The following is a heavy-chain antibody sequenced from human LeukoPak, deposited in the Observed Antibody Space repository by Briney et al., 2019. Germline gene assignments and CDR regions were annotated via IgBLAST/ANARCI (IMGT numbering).Heavy chain of an antibody. Sequence: GGSLRLSCAASGFTFSSYGMHWVRQAPGKGLEWVAVIWYDGSNKYYADSVKGRFTISRDNSKNTLYLQMNSLRAEDTAVYYCAAGIGWLQRGDVYYFDYWGQGTLVTVSS. V-gene: IGHV3-33*01. D-gene: IGHD5-24*01. J-gene: IGHJ4*02. CDR1: GFTFSSYG. CDR3: AAGIGWLQRGDVYYFDY. CDR2: IWYDGSNK.